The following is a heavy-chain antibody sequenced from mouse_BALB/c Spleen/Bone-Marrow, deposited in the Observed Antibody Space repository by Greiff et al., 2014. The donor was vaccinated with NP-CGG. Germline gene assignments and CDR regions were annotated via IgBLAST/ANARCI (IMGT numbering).Heavy chain of an antibody. CDR1: GYTFTSYW. V-gene: IGHV1S81*02. J-gene: IGHJ1*01. D-gene: IGHD1-1*01. CDR2: INPSNGRT. Sequence: QVQLKHSGAELVKPGASVKLSCKASGYTFTSYWMHWVKQRPGQGLEWIGEINPSNGRTNYNEKFKSKATLTVEKSSSTAYMQLSSLTSEDSAVYYCAPYYYGSSYGFYWYFDVWGAGTTVTVSS. CDR3: APYYYGSSYGFYWYFDV.